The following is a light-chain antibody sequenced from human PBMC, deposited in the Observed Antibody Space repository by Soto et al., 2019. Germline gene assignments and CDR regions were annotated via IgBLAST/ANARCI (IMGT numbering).Light chain of an antibody. Sequence: DIQMTQSPSRLSASVGDRVTITCRVSQSIGSWLAWYQQKPGKAPNLLIYDASSLERGVPARFSGSRAGPEFSLTISSLQPDDFATYYCQQYYSYWTFGQGTKVDIK. V-gene: IGKV1-5*01. J-gene: IGKJ1*01. CDR3: QQYYSYWT. CDR2: DAS. CDR1: QSIGSW.